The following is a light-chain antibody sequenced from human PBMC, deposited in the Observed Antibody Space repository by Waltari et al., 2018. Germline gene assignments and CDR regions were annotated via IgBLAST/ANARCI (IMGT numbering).Light chain of an antibody. Sequence: EIVLTQSPGTLSLSPGESATLSCTASQSVSSRYLAWYQQKPGQAPRLLIFGASSRATGIPDRFSGSGSGTDFTLTISRLEPEDFAVYYCQQYGSSPRYTFGQGTKVEIK. CDR2: GAS. CDR3: QQYGSSPRYT. CDR1: QSVSSRY. J-gene: IGKJ2*01. V-gene: IGKV3-20*01.